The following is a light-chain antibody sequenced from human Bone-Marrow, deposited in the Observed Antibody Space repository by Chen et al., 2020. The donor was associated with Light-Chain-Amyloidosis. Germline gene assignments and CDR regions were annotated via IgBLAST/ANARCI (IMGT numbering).Light chain of an antibody. V-gene: IGKV1-27*01. CDR1: QGISNF. J-gene: IGKJ3*01. CDR2: GAS. Sequence: DIQMTQSPSSLSASVGDRVTITCRASQGISNFLAWYQQKSGKSPRLLIYGASTLHSGVPSRFGGSGSGTDFSLTISSLQSEDVATYFCQKYDTAPFTFGLGTKVELK. CDR3: QKYDTAPFT.